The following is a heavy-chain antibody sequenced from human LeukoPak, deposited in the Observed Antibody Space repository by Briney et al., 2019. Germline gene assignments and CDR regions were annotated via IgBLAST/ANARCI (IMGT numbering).Heavy chain of an antibody. V-gene: IGHV3-30*13. Sequence: GGSLRLSCAASGFSFSSYGMHWVRQAPGKGLEWVAVISHDGSNKYYADSVKGRFTISRENSKNRLYLQMNSLRAEDTAVYYCARAEGYGGELDSWGQGTLVTVSS. CDR3: ARAEGYGGELDS. CDR2: ISHDGSNK. CDR1: GFSFSSYG. J-gene: IGHJ4*02. D-gene: IGHD4-23*01.